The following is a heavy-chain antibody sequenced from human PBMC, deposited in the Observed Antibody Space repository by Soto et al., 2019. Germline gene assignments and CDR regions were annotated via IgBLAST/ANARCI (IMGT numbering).Heavy chain of an antibody. CDR2: IYHSGST. CDR1: GASISTSYFY. V-gene: IGHV4-30-4*08. J-gene: IGHJ4*02. D-gene: IGHD2-15*01. CDR3: ARLPLVVVAATPQYFDY. Sequence: SETLSLTCDVSGASISTSYFYWTWIRQPPGKGLEWIGYIYHSGSTYYNPSLRSRVTMSLDTSKNQFSLKLSSVTAADTAVYYCARLPLVVVAATPQYFDYWGQGTLVTVSS.